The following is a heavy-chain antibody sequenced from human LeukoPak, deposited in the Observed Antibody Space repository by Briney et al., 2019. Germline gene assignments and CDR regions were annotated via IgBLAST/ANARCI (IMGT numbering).Heavy chain of an antibody. CDR1: GFTFSNYA. J-gene: IGHJ5*01. Sequence: GGSLRLSCAASGFTFSNYAMSWVRQAPGKGLEWVSDINGSGGTTYYADSVKGRFTISRDNSKNTLYLQMNGLRAEDTAVYYCANPPTVTKTRFDSWGQGTLVTVSS. CDR3: ANPPTVTKTRFDS. CDR2: INGSGGTT. D-gene: IGHD4-17*01. V-gene: IGHV3-23*01.